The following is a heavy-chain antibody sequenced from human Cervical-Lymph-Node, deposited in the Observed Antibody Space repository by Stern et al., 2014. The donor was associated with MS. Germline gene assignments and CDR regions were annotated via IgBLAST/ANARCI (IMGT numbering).Heavy chain of an antibody. Sequence: QVQLQESGPGLVKPSETLSLTCTVSGAPITSYYWNWIRQPPGKGLEWIGYMYYSGSVNYNPSLKSRVTISVDTSKNQLSLKINSVTAADTAVYYCARTEGRWFGELFRDWYDPWGQGTLVTVSS. J-gene: IGHJ5*02. D-gene: IGHD3-10*01. CDR1: GAPITSYY. V-gene: IGHV4-59*01. CDR2: MYYSGSV. CDR3: ARTEGRWFGELFRDWYDP.